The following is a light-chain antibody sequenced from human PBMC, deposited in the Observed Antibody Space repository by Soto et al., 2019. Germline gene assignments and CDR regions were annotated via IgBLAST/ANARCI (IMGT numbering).Light chain of an antibody. J-gene: IGKJ1*01. CDR2: AAS. Sequence: EIVMTQSPATLSVSPGDRATFSCRASQSVSSNLAWYQQKPGQAPRLLIYAASSRATGIPDRFSGSGSGTDFSLTISRLEAEDFAVYYCQQYGSSPRTFGQGTKVDI. V-gene: IGKV3-20*01. CDR1: QSVSSN. CDR3: QQYGSSPRT.